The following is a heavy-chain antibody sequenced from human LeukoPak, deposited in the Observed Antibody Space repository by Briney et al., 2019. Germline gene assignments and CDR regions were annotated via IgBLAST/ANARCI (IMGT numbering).Heavy chain of an antibody. Sequence: GGSLRLSCVASGFIFSAYIMHWVRQAPGKGLKYVSAIRSDGSSTFYPNSVKGRFTISRDNSKSTLYLQMGSLRAEDTAVYYCTRRYGGHSGWAGYHDSWGQGTLVTVSS. CDR2: IRSDGSST. CDR1: GFIFSAYI. V-gene: IGHV3-64*01. CDR3: TRRYGGHSGWAGYHDS. J-gene: IGHJ4*02. D-gene: IGHD6-19*01.